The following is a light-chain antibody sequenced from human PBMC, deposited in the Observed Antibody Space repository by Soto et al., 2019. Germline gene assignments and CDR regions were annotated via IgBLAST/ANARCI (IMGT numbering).Light chain of an antibody. J-gene: IGKJ4*01. CDR3: QPYDNLLLT. CDR2: AAS. CDR1: EDINTY. V-gene: IGKV1-33*01. Sequence: DIQMTQSPSSLSASVGDRLTITCQASEDINTYLNWYQQKPGKAPKLLIYAASKLETGVQSRFHGGGSGTDXTLXXTXLKPEDLAXXFXQPYDNLLLTFGGGTKVEFK.